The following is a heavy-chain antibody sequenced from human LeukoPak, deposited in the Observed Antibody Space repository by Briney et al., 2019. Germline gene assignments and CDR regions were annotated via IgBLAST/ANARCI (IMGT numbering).Heavy chain of an antibody. CDR1: GFTFSSYG. J-gene: IGHJ3*02. Sequence: AGGSLRLSCAASGFTFSSYGMGWVRQAPGKGLEWVSSISGNGGSTYYADSVKGRFTISRDNSKNTLYLQMNSLRAEDTAVYYCAKGRRASMIVVVQDAFDIWGQGTMVTVSS. CDR2: ISGNGGST. CDR3: AKGRRASMIVVVQDAFDI. D-gene: IGHD3-22*01. V-gene: IGHV3-23*01.